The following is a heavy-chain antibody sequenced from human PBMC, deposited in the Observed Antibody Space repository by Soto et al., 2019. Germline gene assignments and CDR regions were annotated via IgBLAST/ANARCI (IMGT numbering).Heavy chain of an antibody. CDR3: AKDNEKGGYYFDY. V-gene: IGHV3-23*01. D-gene: IGHD2-8*01. J-gene: IGHJ4*02. Sequence: SGGSLRLSCAASGFTFSSYAMSWVRQAPGKGLEWVSAISGSGGSTYYADSVKGRFTISRDNSKNTLYLQMNSLRAEDTAVYYCAKDNEKGGYYFDYWGQGTLVTVSS. CDR1: GFTFSSYA. CDR2: ISGSGGST.